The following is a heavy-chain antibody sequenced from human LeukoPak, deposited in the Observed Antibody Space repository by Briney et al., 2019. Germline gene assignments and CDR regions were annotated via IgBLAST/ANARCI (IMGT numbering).Heavy chain of an antibody. D-gene: IGHD3-22*01. CDR3: AKDPTHYYDSSGYYY. V-gene: IGHV3-23*01. J-gene: IGHJ4*02. Sequence: PGGCLRLSCAASGFTFSSYAMSWVRQAPGTGLEWVSAISGSGGSTYYADSVKGRFTISRDNSKNTLYLQMNSLRAEDTAVYYCAKDPTHYYDSSGYYYWGQGTLVTVSS. CDR1: GFTFSSYA. CDR2: ISGSGGST.